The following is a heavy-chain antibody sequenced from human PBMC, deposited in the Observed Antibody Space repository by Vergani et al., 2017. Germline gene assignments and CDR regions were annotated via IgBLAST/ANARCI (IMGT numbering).Heavy chain of an antibody. CDR1: GGSISSYY. CDR3: ARVGADYGDYGESYWYFDL. Sequence: QVQLQESGPGLVKPSQTLSLTCTVSGGSISSYYWRWIRQPPGKGLEWIGYNYYSGSTNSNPSLKSRVTIAVDTSKNQFHLKLISVTAADTAVYYCARVGADYGDYGESYWYFDLWGRGTLVTVSS. J-gene: IGHJ2*01. CDR2: NYYSGST. V-gene: IGHV4-59*01. D-gene: IGHD4-17*01.